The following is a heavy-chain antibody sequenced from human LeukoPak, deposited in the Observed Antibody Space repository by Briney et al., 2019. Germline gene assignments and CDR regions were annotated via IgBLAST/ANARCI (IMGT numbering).Heavy chain of an antibody. D-gene: IGHD6-19*01. J-gene: IGHJ6*03. V-gene: IGHV1-8*01. CDR1: GYTFTSYD. CDR2: MNPNSGTT. Sequence: ASVKVSCKASGYTFTSYDINWVRQATGQGLEWMGWMNPNSGTTGYAQKFQGRVTMTRNTSISTAYMELSSLRSEDTAVYYCASNAGYSSGWSYYYYYYMDVWGKGTTVTVSS. CDR3: ASNAGYSSGWSYYYYYYMDV.